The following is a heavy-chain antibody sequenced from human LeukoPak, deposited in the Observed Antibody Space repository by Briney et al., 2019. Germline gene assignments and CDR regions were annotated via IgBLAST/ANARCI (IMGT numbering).Heavy chain of an antibody. CDR2: FDPEDGEA. D-gene: IGHD3-10*01. J-gene: IGHJ4*02. CDR1: GYTLTKLP. CDR3: ATSNCFGSESVYYFEY. V-gene: IGHV1-24*01. Sequence: ASVTVSFRVSGYTLTKLPIYWVRQAPGRGLERMGSFDPEDGEALYARRFRGRVTMTEDTSTDTAFMELSSLKSVDTAVYYCATSNCFGSESVYYFEYWGQGTLVTASS.